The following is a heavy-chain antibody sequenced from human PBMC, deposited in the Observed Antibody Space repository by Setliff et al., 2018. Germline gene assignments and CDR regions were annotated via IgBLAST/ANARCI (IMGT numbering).Heavy chain of an antibody. CDR2: IKHRGST. Sequence: PSETLSLTCAAYGGTFSDYYWTWIRQTPGKGLEWIGEIKHRGSTNYSPSLKSRVTISVDTSGDQFSLQLISVTAADTAVYYCARGRNIAARLLDSWGQGTLVTVSS. J-gene: IGHJ4*02. D-gene: IGHD6-6*01. CDR1: GGTFSDYY. V-gene: IGHV4-34*01. CDR3: ARGRNIAARLLDS.